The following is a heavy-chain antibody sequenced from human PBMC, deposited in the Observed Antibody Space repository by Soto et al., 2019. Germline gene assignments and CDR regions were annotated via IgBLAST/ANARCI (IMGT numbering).Heavy chain of an antibody. CDR3: AASVQATAMHAEDY. V-gene: IGHV1-18*01. J-gene: IGHJ4*02. CDR1: GYTFTSYG. CDR2: ISAYNGNT. Sequence: ASVKVSCKASGYTFTSYGISWVRQAPGQGLEWMGWISAYNGNTNYAQKLQGRVTITTDTSTSTAYMELRSLRSEDTAVYYCAASVQATAMHAEDYWGQGTLVTVSS. D-gene: IGHD5-18*01.